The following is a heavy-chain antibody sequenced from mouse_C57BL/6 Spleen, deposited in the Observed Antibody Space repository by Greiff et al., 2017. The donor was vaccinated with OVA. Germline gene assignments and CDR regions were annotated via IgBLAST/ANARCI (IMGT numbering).Heavy chain of an antibody. D-gene: IGHD2-4*01. CDR2: IYPGDGDT. V-gene: IGHV1-82*01. CDR3: AIYYDYGPYYFDY. Sequence: VKLMESGPELVKPGASVKISCKASGYAFSSSWMNWVKQRPGKGLEWIGRIYPGDGDTNYNGKFKGKATRTADKSSSTAYMQLSSLTSEDSAVYFCAIYYDYGPYYFDYWGQGTTLTVSS. J-gene: IGHJ2*01. CDR1: GYAFSSSW.